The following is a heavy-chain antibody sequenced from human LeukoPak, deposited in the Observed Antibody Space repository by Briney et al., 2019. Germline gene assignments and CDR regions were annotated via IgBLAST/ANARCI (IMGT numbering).Heavy chain of an antibody. D-gene: IGHD1-14*01. CDR2: IYPGDSDT. V-gene: IGHV5-51*01. CDR1: GYSFSSYW. Sequence: GESLKISCKGSGYSFSSYWIGWVRQIPGKGLEWMGIIYPGDSDTSYSPSFQGQVTISADKSINTAYLQWSSLRASDTAIYYCAKLSATYHLDYWGQGTLVTVSS. J-gene: IGHJ4*02. CDR3: AKLSATYHLDY.